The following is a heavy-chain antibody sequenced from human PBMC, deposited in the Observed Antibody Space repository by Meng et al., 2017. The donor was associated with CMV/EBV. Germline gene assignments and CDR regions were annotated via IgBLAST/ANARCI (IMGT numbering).Heavy chain of an antibody. CDR1: GGAISSYY. CDR2: IFYSGTI. J-gene: IGHJ4*02. CDR3: ARGEQWLARIFDY. Sequence: GSLRLSCTVSGGAISSYYWNWIRQPPGKGLEWIGFIFYSGTIKHNPSLRSRATISVDTSKNQFSLKLSSVTAADTAVYYCARGEQWLARIFDYWGQGTLVTVSS. V-gene: IGHV4-59*12. D-gene: IGHD6-19*01.